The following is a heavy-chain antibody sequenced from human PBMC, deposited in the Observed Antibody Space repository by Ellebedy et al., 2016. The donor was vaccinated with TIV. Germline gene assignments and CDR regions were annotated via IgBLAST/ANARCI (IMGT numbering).Heavy chain of an antibody. CDR1: GGSFSGYY. CDR2: INHSGST. V-gene: IGHV4-34*01. J-gene: IGHJ4*02. CDR3: ARVIAVAGGVYFDY. Sequence: MPSETLSLTCAVYGGSFSGYYWSWIRQPPGKGLEWIGEINHSGSTNYNPSLKSRVTISVDTSKNQFSLKLSSVTAADTAVYYCARVIAVAGGVYFDYWGQGTLVTVSS. D-gene: IGHD6-19*01.